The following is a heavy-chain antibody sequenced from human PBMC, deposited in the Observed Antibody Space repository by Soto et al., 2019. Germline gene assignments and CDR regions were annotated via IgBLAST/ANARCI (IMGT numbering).Heavy chain of an antibody. D-gene: IGHD1-26*01. CDR2: ISWNSGSI. CDR3: AKDGGGSGSYGDY. Sequence: EVPLVESGGGLVQPGRSLRLSCAASGFTFDDYAMHWVRQAPGKGLEWVSGISWNSGSIGYADSVKGRFTISRDNAKNSLYLQMNSLRAEDTALYYCAKDGGGSGSYGDYWGQGTLVTVSS. J-gene: IGHJ4*02. CDR1: GFTFDDYA. V-gene: IGHV3-9*01.